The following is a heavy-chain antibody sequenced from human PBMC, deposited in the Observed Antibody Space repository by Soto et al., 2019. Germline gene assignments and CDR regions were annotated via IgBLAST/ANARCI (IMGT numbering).Heavy chain of an antibody. CDR3: ARDAGGGWSPVPTRNNWFDP. D-gene: IGHD6-19*01. Sequence: SETLSLTCTVSGGSISSYYWSWIRQPPGKGLEWIGYIYYSGSTNYNPSLKSRVTISVDTSKNQFSLKLSSVTAADTAVYYCARDAGGGWSPVPTRNNWFDPWGQGTLVTVSS. J-gene: IGHJ5*02. V-gene: IGHV4-59*01. CDR1: GGSISSYY. CDR2: IYYSGST.